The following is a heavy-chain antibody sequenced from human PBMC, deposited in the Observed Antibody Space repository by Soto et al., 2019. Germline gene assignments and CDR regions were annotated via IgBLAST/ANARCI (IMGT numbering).Heavy chain of an antibody. CDR1: GGSISSGGYY. J-gene: IGHJ4*02. Sequence: SETLSLTCTVSGGSISSGGYYWSWIRQHPGKGLEWIGYIYYSGSTYYNPSLKSRVTISVDTSKNQFSLKLSSVTAADTAVYYCARLWTYYYDSSGYYYGSTPLYFDYWGQGTLVTVS. D-gene: IGHD3-22*01. V-gene: IGHV4-31*03. CDR3: ARLWTYYYDSSGYYYGSTPLYFDY. CDR2: IYYSGST.